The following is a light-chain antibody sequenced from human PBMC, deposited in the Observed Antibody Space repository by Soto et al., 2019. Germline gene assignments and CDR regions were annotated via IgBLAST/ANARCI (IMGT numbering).Light chain of an antibody. J-gene: IGKJ3*01. Sequence: DIVMTQSPDSLAVSLGERATINCKSSQSVLSSSNNENYLAWYQQKPRQPPKLLIYWASTRDSGVPDRFSGSGSGTHFSLTISSLQAEDFAVYYCQQYYTTPFTFGPGTKVEIK. CDR3: QQYYTTPFT. CDR2: WAS. CDR1: QSVLSSSNNENY. V-gene: IGKV4-1*01.